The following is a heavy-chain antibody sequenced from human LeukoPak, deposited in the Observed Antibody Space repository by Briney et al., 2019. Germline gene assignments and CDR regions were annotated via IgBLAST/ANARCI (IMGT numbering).Heavy chain of an antibody. CDR1: GGSINNIYY. CDR3: ARLGGDMRAEY. D-gene: IGHD4-17*01. V-gene: IGHV4-39*01. Sequence: SETLSLTCFVSGGSINNIYYWGWIRQPPGKGLEWIGSIYYSGSTYYNPSLKSRVTISLDTSSNQFSLRLTSVTAADAAVYYCARLGGDMRAEYWGQGTLVSVSS. J-gene: IGHJ4*02. CDR2: IYYSGST.